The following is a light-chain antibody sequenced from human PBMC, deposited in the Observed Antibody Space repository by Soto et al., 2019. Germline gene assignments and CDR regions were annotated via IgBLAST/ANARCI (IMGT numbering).Light chain of an antibody. CDR1: SSDVGGYNY. J-gene: IGLJ3*02. CDR3: SSYTSSSTLNWV. Sequence: QSVLTQPASVSGSPGQSITISCTGTSSDVGGYNYVSWYQQHPGKAPKLMIYEVSNRPSGVSNRFSGSKSDNTASLTISGLQAEDEADYYCSSYTSSSTLNWVFGGGTKVTVL. CDR2: EVS. V-gene: IGLV2-14*01.